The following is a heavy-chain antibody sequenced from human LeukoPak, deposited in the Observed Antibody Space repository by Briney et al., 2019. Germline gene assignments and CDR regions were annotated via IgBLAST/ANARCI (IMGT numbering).Heavy chain of an antibody. CDR3: ARCSPGDSSNFYAVLQY. CDR1: GGIFSSYA. CDR2: IIPVFGTT. Sequence: SVKVSCKASGGIFSSYAVSWVRLTPGQGLEWLGGIIPVFGTTTYAQKFQAKVTMTADKSTNTAYLEISSLTSDDTAVYYCARCSPGDSSNFYAVLQYWGQGTQVTVST. V-gene: IGHV1-69*06. J-gene: IGHJ4*02. D-gene: IGHD3-22*01.